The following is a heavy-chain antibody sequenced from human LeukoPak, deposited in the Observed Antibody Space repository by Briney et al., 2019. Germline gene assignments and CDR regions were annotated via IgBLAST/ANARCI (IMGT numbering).Heavy chain of an antibody. D-gene: IGHD3-22*01. CDR3: ASLDSSGYYSSSY. J-gene: IGHJ4*02. V-gene: IGHV4-34*01. CDR1: GGSFSGYY. Sequence: SETLSLTCAVYGGSFSGYYWSWIRQPPGKGLEWIGEINHSGSTNYNPSLKSRVTISVDTSKNQFSLKLSSVTAADTAVYYCASLDSSGYYSSSYWGQGTLVTVSS. CDR2: INHSGST.